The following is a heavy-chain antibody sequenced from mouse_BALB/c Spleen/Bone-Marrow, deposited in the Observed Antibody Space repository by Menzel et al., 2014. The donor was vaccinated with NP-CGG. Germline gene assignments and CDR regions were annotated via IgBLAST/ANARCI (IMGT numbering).Heavy chain of an antibody. J-gene: IGHJ4*01. Sequence: EVKLMESGGGLVQPGGSLRLSCTTSGFTFTDYYMSWVRQPPGKALEWLAFIRNKAYGYTTEYSASVRGRFTISRDNSQSILYLQMNPLRAEDSATYYCARFPMDYWGQGTSVTASS. CDR2: IRNKAYGYTT. CDR1: GFTFTDYY. V-gene: IGHV7-3*02. CDR3: ARFPMDY.